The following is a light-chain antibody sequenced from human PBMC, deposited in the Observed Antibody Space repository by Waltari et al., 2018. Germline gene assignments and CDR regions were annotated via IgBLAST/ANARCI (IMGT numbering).Light chain of an antibody. CDR3: AVWDDSLNGRV. CDR1: TSNIGRNP. V-gene: IGLV1-44*01. J-gene: IGLJ3*02. CDR2: NNN. Sequence: QSVLTQPPSASGTPGQRVTIPCSGGTSNIGRNPVNWYQQLPGTAPKLLIYNNNQRHSGVPDRFSGSKSGTSASLAISGLQSDDEADYSCAVWDDSLNGRVFGGGTRLTVL.